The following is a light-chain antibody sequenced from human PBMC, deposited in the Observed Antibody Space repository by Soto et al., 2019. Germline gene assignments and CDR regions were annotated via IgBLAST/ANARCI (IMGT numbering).Light chain of an antibody. CDR2: DGI. V-gene: IGLV2-23*01. Sequence: QSALTQPASVSGSPGQSITISCTGPSSDVGRYILVSWYQQHPGKAPKLIIYDGIKRPSGVSNRFSGSQSGNTASLTISELQAEDEADYYCCSYADSRASPYVFGTGTKVTVL. CDR1: SSDVGRYIL. CDR3: CSYADSRASPYV. J-gene: IGLJ1*01.